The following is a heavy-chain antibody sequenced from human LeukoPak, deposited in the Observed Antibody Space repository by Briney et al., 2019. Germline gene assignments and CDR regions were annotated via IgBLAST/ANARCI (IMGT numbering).Heavy chain of an antibody. D-gene: IGHD6-19*01. Sequence: GASVKVSCKASGYTFTSYHMHWVRQAPGQGLEWMGIINPSGGSATYAQKFQGRVTMTRDTSTSTVYMEVSSLRSEDTAVYYCARARLGSSASADCWGPGTLVTVSS. CDR1: GYTFTSYH. CDR3: ARARLGSSASADC. J-gene: IGHJ4*02. V-gene: IGHV1-46*01. CDR2: INPSGGSA.